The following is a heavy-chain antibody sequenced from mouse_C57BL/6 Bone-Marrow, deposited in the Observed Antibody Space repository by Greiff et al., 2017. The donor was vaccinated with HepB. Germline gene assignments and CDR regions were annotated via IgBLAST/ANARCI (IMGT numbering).Heavy chain of an antibody. V-gene: IGHV1-85*01. D-gene: IGHD1-1*01. Sequence: QVQLKQSGPELVKPGASVKLSCKASGYTFTSYDINWVKQRPGQGLEWIGWIYPRDGSTKYNEKFKGKATLTVDTSSSTAYMELHSLTSEDSAVYFCARGGDYYGSSPPWFAYWGQGTLVTVFA. CDR3: ARGGDYYGSSPPWFAY. CDR2: IYPRDGST. J-gene: IGHJ3*01. CDR1: GYTFTSYD.